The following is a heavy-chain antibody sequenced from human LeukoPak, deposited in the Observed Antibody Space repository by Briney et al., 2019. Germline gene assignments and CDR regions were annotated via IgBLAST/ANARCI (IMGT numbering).Heavy chain of an antibody. CDR1: GYPFTSYG. Sequence: ASVKVSCKASGYPFTSYGITWVRQAPGQGLEWMGWISAYNGDTNYAQKFQGRVTMTTDTSTSTAFMELRSLRSDDTAVYYCARGFYHILTETYFFYGMDVWGQGTTVTVSS. V-gene: IGHV1-18*01. CDR2: ISAYNGDT. J-gene: IGHJ6*02. D-gene: IGHD3-9*01. CDR3: ARGFYHILTETYFFYGMDV.